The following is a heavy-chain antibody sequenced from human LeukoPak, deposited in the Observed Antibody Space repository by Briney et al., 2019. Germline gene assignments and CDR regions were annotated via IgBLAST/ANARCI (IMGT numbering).Heavy chain of an antibody. V-gene: IGHV3-53*05. CDR2: VYVGGST. CDR3: AREGVQTTVDAFDI. Sequence: GGSLRLSCAVSGFTVSSKYMTWVRQAPGKGLDWVSVVYVGGSTYYADSVKGRFIISRDNSKNTIYLQLNSLRPEDTAMYYCAREGVQTTVDAFDIWGLGTMVIVSS. J-gene: IGHJ3*02. D-gene: IGHD4-17*01. CDR1: GFTVSSKY.